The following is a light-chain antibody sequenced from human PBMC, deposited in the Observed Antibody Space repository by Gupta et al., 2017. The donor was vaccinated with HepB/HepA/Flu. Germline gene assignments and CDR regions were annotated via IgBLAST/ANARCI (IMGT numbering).Light chain of an antibody. J-gene: IGLJ2*01. CDR2: SNN. Sequence: GTPGQRVTISCSGSSSNIGSNTVNWYQQLPGTAPKLLIYSNNQRPSGVPDRFSGSKSGTSASLAISGLQSEDEADYYCAAWDDSLNGRVFGGGIKLTVL. V-gene: IGLV1-44*01. CDR3: AAWDDSLNGRV. CDR1: SSNIGSNT.